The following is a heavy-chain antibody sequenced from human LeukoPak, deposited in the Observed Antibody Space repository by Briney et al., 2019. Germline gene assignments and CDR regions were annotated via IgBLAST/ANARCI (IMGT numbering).Heavy chain of an antibody. J-gene: IGHJ2*01. CDR2: RCYSGST. CDR3: VRALRARYFDL. Sequence: PSETLSLTCTVSGGSITTSSYYWVWIRQPPGKGLEWIGIRCYSGSTYSNPSLRGRVTVSVDTSKNQFSLKLSSVTAADAAYYYCVRALRARYFDLGGRGTRVTV. V-gene: IGHV4-39*01. D-gene: IGHD5-12*01. CDR1: GGSITTSSYY.